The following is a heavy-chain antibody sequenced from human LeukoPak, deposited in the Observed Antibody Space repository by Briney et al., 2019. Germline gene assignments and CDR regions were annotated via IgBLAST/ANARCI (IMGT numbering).Heavy chain of an antibody. Sequence: NSSETLSLTCTVSGGSISSSSYYWSWIRQPAGKGLEWIGRIYISGSGSTNYNPSLKSRVTMSVDTSKNQFSLKLSSVTAADTAVYYCARDKRVAVAGTYIYYYYMDVWGNGTTVTISS. J-gene: IGHJ6*03. CDR1: GGSISSSSYY. CDR3: ARDKRVAVAGTYIYYYYMDV. D-gene: IGHD6-19*01. CDR2: IYISGSGST. V-gene: IGHV4-61*02.